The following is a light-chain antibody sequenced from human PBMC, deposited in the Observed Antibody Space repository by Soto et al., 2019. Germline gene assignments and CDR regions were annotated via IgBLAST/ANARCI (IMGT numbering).Light chain of an antibody. CDR3: QQYNNYWT. V-gene: IGKV1-5*03. Sequence: DIQMTQSPSTLSACVGDRVTITCRASQSIGSWLAWYQQKPGKAPKLLIYQASNLESGVPSRFSGSGSGTEFTLAISSLQPDDFATYYCQQYNNYWTFGQGTKV. CDR1: QSIGSW. J-gene: IGKJ1*01. CDR2: QAS.